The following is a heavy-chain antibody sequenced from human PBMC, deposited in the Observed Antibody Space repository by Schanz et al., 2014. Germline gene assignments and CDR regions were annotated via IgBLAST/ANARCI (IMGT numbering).Heavy chain of an antibody. CDR3: VSQTGSPNY. CDR1: GFIFSDYY. V-gene: IGHV3-11*04. Sequence: QVQLVESGGGLVKPGGSLRLSCAASGFIFSDYYMAWIRQAPGKGPEYVSYISSGGTTTYHSDSVKGRFTISRDSAENSLYLQMNGLRVEDTAVYFCVSQTGSPNYWGQGTLVTVSS. CDR2: ISSGGTTT. D-gene: IGHD6-13*01. J-gene: IGHJ4*02.